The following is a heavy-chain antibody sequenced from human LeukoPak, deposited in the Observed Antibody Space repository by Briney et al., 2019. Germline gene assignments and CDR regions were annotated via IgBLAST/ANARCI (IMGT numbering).Heavy chain of an antibody. Sequence: GGSLRLSSAASGFSSSNHWMNWVRQAPGKGLEWVANIKQDGSVKEYVDSVKGRFTISRDNAKNSLYLQMNSLRAEDTAVYYCARDSHHIAGVNFDYWGQGTLVTVSS. J-gene: IGHJ4*02. V-gene: IGHV3-7*01. D-gene: IGHD1-14*01. CDR2: IKQDGSVK. CDR3: ARDSHHIAGVNFDY. CDR1: GFSSSNHW.